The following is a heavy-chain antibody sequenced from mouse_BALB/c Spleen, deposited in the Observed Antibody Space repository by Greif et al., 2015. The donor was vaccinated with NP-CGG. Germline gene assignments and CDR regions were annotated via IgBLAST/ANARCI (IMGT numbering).Heavy chain of an antibody. D-gene: IGHD2-2*01. Sequence: VHVKQSGTVLARPGASVKMSCKASGYTFTSYWMHWVKQRPGQGLEWIGAIYPGNSDTSYNQKFKGKAKLTAVTSTSTAYMELSSLTNEDSAVYYCTREVMGWLRRNYFDYWGQGTTLTVSS. CDR3: TREVMGWLRRNYFDY. CDR2: IYPGNSDT. V-gene: IGHV1-5*01. CDR1: GYTFTSYW. J-gene: IGHJ2*01.